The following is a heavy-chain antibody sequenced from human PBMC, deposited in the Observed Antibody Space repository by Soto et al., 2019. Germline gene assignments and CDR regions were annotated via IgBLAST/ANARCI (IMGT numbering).Heavy chain of an antibody. Sequence: ASGQVSCKASGYIFTDYYIHGVRQAPGQGLEWVGWMNPKSGTSNSAQKFQGSVTMTRDTSISTAYMEVKRLKSDDTAVYYCARGGYGYSSDPIDFWGQGALVTVSS. CDR3: ARGGYGYSSDPIDF. V-gene: IGHV1-2*02. CDR1: GYIFTDYY. J-gene: IGHJ4*02. D-gene: IGHD6-19*01. CDR2: MNPKSGTS.